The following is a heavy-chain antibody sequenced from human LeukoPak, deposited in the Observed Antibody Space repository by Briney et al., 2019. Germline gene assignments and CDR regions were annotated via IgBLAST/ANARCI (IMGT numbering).Heavy chain of an antibody. CDR3: ARGRYCSSTSCPRFDP. V-gene: IGHV1-8*01. D-gene: IGHD2-2*01. CDR1: GYTFTSYD. Sequence: GASVKVSCKASGYTFTSYDINWVRQATGQGLEWMGWMNPNSGNTGYAQKFQGRVTMTRNTSISTAYMELGSLRSEDTAVYYCARGRYCSSTSCPRFDPWGQGTLVTVSS. CDR2: MNPNSGNT. J-gene: IGHJ5*02.